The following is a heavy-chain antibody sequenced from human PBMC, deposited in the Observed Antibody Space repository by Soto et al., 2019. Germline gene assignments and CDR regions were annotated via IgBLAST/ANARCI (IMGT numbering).Heavy chain of an antibody. V-gene: IGHV3-23*01. D-gene: IGHD6-19*01. CDR3: AKASGAGRAPFDH. CDR2: ITGSGTST. Sequence: GGSLRLSCAASGFTFSNYAMNWVRQAPGQGLEWVSGITGSGTSTYYADSVKGRLTISRDNSKNALYLQMHSLRAEDTAVYYCAKASGAGRAPFDHWGQGTPVTVSS. CDR1: GFTFSNYA. J-gene: IGHJ4*02.